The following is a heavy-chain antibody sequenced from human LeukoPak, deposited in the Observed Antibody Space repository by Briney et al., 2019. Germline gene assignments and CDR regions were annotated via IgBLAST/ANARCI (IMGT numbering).Heavy chain of an antibody. D-gene: IGHD3-9*01. Sequence: SETLSLTCTVSGGSISSYYWSWIRQPPGKGLEWIGYIYYSGSTNYNPSLKSRVTISVDTPRNQFSLKLSSVTAADTAVYYCARNDRYYDILTGYYGIKFDPWGQGTLVTVSS. CDR3: ARNDRYYDILTGYYGIKFDP. V-gene: IGHV4-59*01. CDR1: GGSISSYY. J-gene: IGHJ5*02. CDR2: IYYSGST.